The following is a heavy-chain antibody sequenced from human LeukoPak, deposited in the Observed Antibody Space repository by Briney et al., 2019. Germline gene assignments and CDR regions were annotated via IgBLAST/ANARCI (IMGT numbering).Heavy chain of an antibody. D-gene: IGHD3-22*01. CDR2: IYHSGST. V-gene: IGHV4-30-2*01. J-gene: IGHJ4*02. CDR1: GGSINSGGYS. Sequence: SETLSLTCTVSGGSINSGGYSWSWIRQPPGKGLEWIGYIYHSGSTYYNPSLKSRVTISVDRSKNQFSLKLSSATAADTAVYYCARGGDSSGYYLYYFDYWGQGTLVTVSS. CDR3: ARGGDSSGYYLYYFDY.